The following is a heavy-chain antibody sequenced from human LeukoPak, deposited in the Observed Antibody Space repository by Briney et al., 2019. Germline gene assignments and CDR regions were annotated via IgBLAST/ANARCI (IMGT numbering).Heavy chain of an antibody. Sequence: ASVKVSRKASGYTFTGSYMHWVRQAPGQGLEWMGWINPNSGDTHYAQKFQGRVTMTRDTSISTAYMEMARLRSDDTAVYYCSRDTTPLDYWGQGTLVTVSS. D-gene: IGHD1-14*01. CDR1: GYTFTGSY. CDR2: INPNSGDT. J-gene: IGHJ4*02. CDR3: SRDTTPLDY. V-gene: IGHV1-2*02.